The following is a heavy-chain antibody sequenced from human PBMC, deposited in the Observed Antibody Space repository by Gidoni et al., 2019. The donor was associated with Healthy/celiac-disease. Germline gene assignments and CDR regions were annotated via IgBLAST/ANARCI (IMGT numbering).Heavy chain of an antibody. CDR1: GFTFSSYA. D-gene: IGHD3-16*01. J-gene: IGHJ3*02. Sequence: EVQLLESGGGLVQPGGSLRLSCAASGFTFSSYAMSWVRQAPGKGLEWVSAISGSGGSTYYAASVKGRFTISRDNSKNTLYLQMNSLRAEDTAVYYCAKVWGLRDAFDIWGQGTMVTVSS. V-gene: IGHV3-23*01. CDR2: ISGSGGST. CDR3: AKVWGLRDAFDI.